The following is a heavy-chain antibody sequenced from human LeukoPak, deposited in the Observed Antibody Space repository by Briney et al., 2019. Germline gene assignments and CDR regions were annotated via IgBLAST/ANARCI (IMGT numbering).Heavy chain of an antibody. V-gene: IGHV3-30-3*01. CDR2: ISSDGSNK. Sequence: GGSLRLSCAASGFTFSSYAMHWVRQAPGKGLEWVAVISSDGSNKYYAGSVEGRFTISRDNYNNTLLLQMNSLRAEDTAVYYCARTDTSGWSRPLDCWGQGTLVTVSS. D-gene: IGHD6-19*01. J-gene: IGHJ4*02. CDR1: GFTFSSYA. CDR3: ARTDTSGWSRPLDC.